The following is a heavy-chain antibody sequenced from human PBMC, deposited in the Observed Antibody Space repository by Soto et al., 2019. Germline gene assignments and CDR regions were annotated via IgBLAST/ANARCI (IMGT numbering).Heavy chain of an antibody. CDR3: ARRDGMVFHY. CDR2: INHSGST. Sequence: SETLSLTCAVYGGSFSGYYWSWIRQPPGKGLEWIGEINHSGSTNYNPSLNSRVTISVDTSKNQFSLKLASVTAADMAVYYCARRDGMVFHYWGQGTLVTVSS. V-gene: IGHV4-34*01. J-gene: IGHJ4*02. CDR1: GGSFSGYY. D-gene: IGHD3-10*01.